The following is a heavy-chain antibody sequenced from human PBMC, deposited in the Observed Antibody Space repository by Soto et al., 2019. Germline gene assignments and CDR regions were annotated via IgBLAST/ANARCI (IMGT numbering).Heavy chain of an antibody. Sequence: PGGSLRLSCAASGFTFSNAWINWVRQTPGKGLERVGRVKSKTDGGATDFAAPVKGRFAISRDDSKNMVYLEMNSLKTEDTAIYYCTTDSYITSIIVRFDYWGHGTLVTVSS. V-gene: IGHV3-15*07. CDR3: TTDSYITSIIVRFDY. D-gene: IGHD3-22*01. J-gene: IGHJ4*01. CDR2: VKSKTDGGAT. CDR1: GFTFSNAW.